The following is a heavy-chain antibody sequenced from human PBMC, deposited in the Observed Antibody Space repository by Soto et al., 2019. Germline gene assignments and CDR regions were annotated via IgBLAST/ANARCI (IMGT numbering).Heavy chain of an antibody. J-gene: IGHJ6*02. CDR1: GVSISSGGYY. Sequence: QVQLQESGPGLVKPSQTLSLTCTVSGVSISSGGYYWTWIRQHPGKGLEWIGYNSYSGITYYNPSLQSRVTISLDTSKNQFSLKLSSVTAADTAVYYCARGSSIAGLYYGMDVWGQGTTVTVSS. D-gene: IGHD6-6*01. CDR2: NSYSGIT. CDR3: ARGSSIAGLYYGMDV. V-gene: IGHV4-31*03.